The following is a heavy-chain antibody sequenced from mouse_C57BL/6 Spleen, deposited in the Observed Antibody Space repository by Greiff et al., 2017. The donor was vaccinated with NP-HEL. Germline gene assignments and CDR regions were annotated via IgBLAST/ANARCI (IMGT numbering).Heavy chain of an antibody. CDR2: ISSGGDYI. Sequence: EVKLVESGEGLVKPGGSLKLSCAASGFTFSSYAMSWVRQTPEKRLEWVAYISSGGDYIYYADTVKGRFTISRDNARNTLYLQMSSLKSVDTAMYYCTRDTTVGYYFDYWGQGTTLTVSS. CDR1: GFTFSSYA. CDR3: TRDTTVGYYFDY. D-gene: IGHD1-1*01. J-gene: IGHJ2*01. V-gene: IGHV5-9-1*02.